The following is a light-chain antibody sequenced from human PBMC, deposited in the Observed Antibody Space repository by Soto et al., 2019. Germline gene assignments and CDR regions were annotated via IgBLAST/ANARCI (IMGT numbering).Light chain of an antibody. CDR2: EVS. CDR1: SSDVGAYNY. V-gene: IGLV2-8*01. J-gene: IGLJ2*01. Sequence: QSALTQPPSASGSPGQSVTISCTGTSSDVGAYNYDSWYQQHPGNAPKLLIYEVSKRPSGVPDRFSGSKSGNTASLTVSGLQAEDEADYYCSSYAGSNNLVFGGGTKLTVL. CDR3: SSYAGSNNLV.